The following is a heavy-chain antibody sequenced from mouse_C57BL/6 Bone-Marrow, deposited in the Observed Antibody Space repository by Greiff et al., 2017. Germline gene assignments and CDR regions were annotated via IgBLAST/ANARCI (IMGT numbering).Heavy chain of an antibody. V-gene: IGHV1-26*01. CDR2: INPNNGGT. Sequence: EVQLQQSGPELVKPGASVKISCKASGYKFTDYYMNWVKQSHGKSLEWIGDINPNNGGTSYNQKFKGKATLTVDKSSSTAYMELRSLTSEDSAVYYCALGLDFDYWGQGTTLTVSS. D-gene: IGHD4-1*01. CDR1: GYKFTDYY. CDR3: ALGLDFDY. J-gene: IGHJ2*01.